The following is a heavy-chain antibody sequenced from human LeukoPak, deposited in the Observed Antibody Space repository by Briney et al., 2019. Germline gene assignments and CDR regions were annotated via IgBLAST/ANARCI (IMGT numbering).Heavy chain of an antibody. Sequence: GGSLRLSCADSGFTVSSNSMSWVRQAPGKGLEWVSIIYSGGNTFHADSVKARFIISRDESRDTVYLQMNSLRAEDTAVYYCARGSEYFQHWGQGTLVTVSS. J-gene: IGHJ1*01. CDR3: ARGSEYFQH. V-gene: IGHV3-66*01. CDR2: IYSGGNT. CDR1: GFTVSSNS.